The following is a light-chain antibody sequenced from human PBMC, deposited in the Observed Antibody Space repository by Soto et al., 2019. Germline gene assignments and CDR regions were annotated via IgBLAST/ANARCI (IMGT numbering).Light chain of an antibody. J-gene: IGLJ2*01. CDR2: EGS. Sequence: QSVLTQPASVSGSPGQSITISCTGTSSDVGSYNLVSWYQQHPGKAPKLMIYEGSKRPSGVSNRFSGSKSGNTASLTISGRQAEDEADYYCCSYAGSSTSMVFGGGTKLTVL. CDR3: CSYAGSSTSMV. CDR1: SSDVGSYNL. V-gene: IGLV2-23*01.